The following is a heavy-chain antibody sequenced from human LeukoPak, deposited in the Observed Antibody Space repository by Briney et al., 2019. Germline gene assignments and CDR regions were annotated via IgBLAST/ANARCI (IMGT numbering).Heavy chain of an antibody. CDR2: IIPIFGTA. Sequence: SVKVSCKASGGTFSSYAINWVRQAPGQGLEWMGGIIPIFGTANYAQKFQGRVTITADESTSTAYMEMSSLRSEDTAVYYCAKEKATGEMTHFDYWGQGTLVTVSS. CDR1: GGTFSSYA. CDR3: AKEKATGEMTHFDY. D-gene: IGHD1-26*01. V-gene: IGHV1-69*13. J-gene: IGHJ4*02.